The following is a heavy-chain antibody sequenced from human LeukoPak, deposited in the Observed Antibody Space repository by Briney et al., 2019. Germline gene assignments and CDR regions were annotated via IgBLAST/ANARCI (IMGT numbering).Heavy chain of an antibody. CDR2: INPNSGGT. CDR1: GYTFTGYY. J-gene: IGHJ4*02. CDR3: ARVRKGLRLGELSLDFDY. Sequence: ASVKVSCKASGYTFTGYYMHLVRQAPGQGLEWMGWINPNSGGTNYAQKFQGRVTMTRDTSISTVYMELSRLRSDDTAVYYCARVRKGLRLGELSLDFDYWGQGTLVTVSS. D-gene: IGHD3-16*02. V-gene: IGHV1-2*02.